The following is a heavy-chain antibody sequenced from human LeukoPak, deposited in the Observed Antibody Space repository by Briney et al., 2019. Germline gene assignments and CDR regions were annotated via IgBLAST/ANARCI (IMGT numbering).Heavy chain of an antibody. CDR2: IYHSGST. CDR3: ARDRGGYDSLPY. J-gene: IGHJ4*02. D-gene: IGHD5-12*01. Sequence: PSQTLSLTCTVSGGSISSGGYYWSWIRQPPGKGLEWIGYIYHSGSTYYNPSLKSRVTISVDRSKNQFSLKLSSVTAADTAVYYCARDRGGYDSLPYWGQGTLVTVSS. V-gene: IGHV4-30-2*01. CDR1: GGSISSGGYY.